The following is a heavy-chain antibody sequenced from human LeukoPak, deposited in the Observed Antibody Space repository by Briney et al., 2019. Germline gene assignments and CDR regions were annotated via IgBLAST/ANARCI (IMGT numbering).Heavy chain of an antibody. CDR1: GFTFSSYG. CDR3: AKPIRGYSGYRYYFDY. V-gene: IGHV3-30*02. CDR2: IRYDGSNK. J-gene: IGHJ4*02. D-gene: IGHD5-12*01. Sequence: GGSLRLSCAASGFTFSSYGMHWVRQAPGKGLEWVAFIRYDGSNKYYADSVKGRFTISRDNSKNTLYLQMNSLRAEDTAVYYCAKPIRGYSGYRYYFDYWGQGTLVTVSS.